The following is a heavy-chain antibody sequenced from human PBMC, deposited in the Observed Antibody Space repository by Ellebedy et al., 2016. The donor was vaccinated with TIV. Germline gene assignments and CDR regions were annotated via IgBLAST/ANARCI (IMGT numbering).Heavy chain of an antibody. J-gene: IGHJ3*02. CDR1: GFSFSNYG. CDR3: AKIPVVVWDDAFDI. D-gene: IGHD3-16*01. Sequence: GESLKISXEASGFSFSNYGMTWVRQAPGKGLEWVSGISGSGSRTYYVDSVKGRFTISRDNFKKMLFLQMNSLRAEDTAVYYCAKIPVVVWDDAFDIWGQGTMVTVSS. CDR2: ISGSGSRT. V-gene: IGHV3-23*01.